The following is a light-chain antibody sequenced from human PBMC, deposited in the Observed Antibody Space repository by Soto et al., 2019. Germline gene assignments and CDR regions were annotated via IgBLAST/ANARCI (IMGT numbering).Light chain of an antibody. CDR1: QSLLHSDGYNY. V-gene: IGKV2-28*01. CDR3: MQALQTPRT. J-gene: IGKJ1*01. Sequence: DIVMTQSPLSLPVTPGEPASISCRSSQSLLHSDGYNYLDWYLQKPGQSPQLVIHLGSTRASGVPDRFNGSGSGTDFTLKISRVEAEDVGVYYCMQALQTPRTFGQGTKVEFK. CDR2: LGS.